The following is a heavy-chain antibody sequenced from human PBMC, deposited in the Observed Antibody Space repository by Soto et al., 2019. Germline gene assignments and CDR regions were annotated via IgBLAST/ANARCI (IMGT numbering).Heavy chain of an antibody. CDR3: AGQRNWEFYY. CDR2: LNPSGGST. V-gene: IGHV1-46*01. Sequence: ASVKVSCKASGDTFTSYYMHWVRQAPGQGLEWMGILNPSGGSTTYAQKFQGRVTLTRDTSTSTVYMELSSLRSEDTAVYYCAGQRNWEFYYCGQGTLVTVSS. J-gene: IGHJ4*02. CDR1: GDTFTSYY. D-gene: IGHD7-27*01.